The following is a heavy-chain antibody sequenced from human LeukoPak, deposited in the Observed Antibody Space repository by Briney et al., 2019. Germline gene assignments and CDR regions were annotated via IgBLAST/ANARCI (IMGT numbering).Heavy chain of an antibody. J-gene: IGHJ4*02. CDR2: IYPGDSDT. D-gene: IGHD5-18*01. CDR1: GYSFTSYW. V-gene: IGHV5-51*01. Sequence: GESLKISCKGSGYSFTSYWIGWVCQMPGKGLEWMGIIYPGDSDTRYSPSFQGQVTISADKSISTAYLQWSSLKAPDTAMYYCAGATKIQLWLPNYWGQGTLVTVSS. CDR3: AGATKIQLWLPNY.